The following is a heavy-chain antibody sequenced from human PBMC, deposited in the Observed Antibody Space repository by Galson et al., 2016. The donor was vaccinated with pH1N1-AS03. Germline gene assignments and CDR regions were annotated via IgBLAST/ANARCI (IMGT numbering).Heavy chain of an antibody. CDR3: ARDPRGPCSSATCATTYYFGMDV. J-gene: IGHJ6*02. CDR2: INPKNGVT. V-gene: IGHV1-2*04. CDR1: GYIFTDFY. D-gene: IGHD1-26*01. Sequence: SVKVSCKAPGYIFTDFYVHWVRQAPGQGLEWMGWINPKNGVTNYAQKFQAWVTMTGDTSISTAYMELHGLKSDDTAVYYCARDPRGPCSSATCATTYYFGMDVWGQGTTVIVSS.